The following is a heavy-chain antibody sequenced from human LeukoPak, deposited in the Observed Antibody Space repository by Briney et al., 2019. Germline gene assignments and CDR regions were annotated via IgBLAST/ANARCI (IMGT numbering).Heavy chain of an antibody. D-gene: IGHD2-8*01. V-gene: IGHV3-23*01. CDR3: ARNPNGERVYYFDY. CDR2: VSSSGANT. CDR1: GFSFNSAA. Sequence: GGSLRLSCAASGFSFNSAAMTWVRQAPGKGLEWVSLVSSSGANTYYADSVKGRFTISRDNSKNTLYVQLNSLRAEDTAAYYCARNPNGERVYYFDYWGQGTLVTVSS. J-gene: IGHJ4*02.